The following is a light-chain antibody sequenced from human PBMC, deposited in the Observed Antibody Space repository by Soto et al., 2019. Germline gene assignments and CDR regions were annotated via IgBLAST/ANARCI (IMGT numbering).Light chain of an antibody. J-gene: IGKJ2*01. V-gene: IGKV3-15*01. Sequence: EIVMTQSPATLSVSPGERATLSCRASQSVSSNXACYQQKPGKAPRLLIYGASTRATGIPARFSGSGSGTEFTXXISSLQSXDFAVYYCQQYNNWPLYTFGQGTKLEIK. CDR2: GAS. CDR1: QSVSSN. CDR3: QQYNNWPLYT.